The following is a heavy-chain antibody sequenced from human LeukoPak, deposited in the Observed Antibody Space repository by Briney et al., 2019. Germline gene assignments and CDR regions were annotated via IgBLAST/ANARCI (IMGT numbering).Heavy chain of an antibody. CDR3: ARRPAGTYGALDY. V-gene: IGHV4-59*08. CDR2: IYYSGST. D-gene: IGHD6-19*01. J-gene: IGHJ4*02. CDR1: GGSISSYY. Sequence: SETLSLNCTVSGGSISSYYWSLIRLPPGKGLEWIGYIYYSGSTNYNPSLKNRVTISVDTSKNQFSLKLSSVTAADTAVYYCARRPAGTYGALDYWGQGTLVTVSS.